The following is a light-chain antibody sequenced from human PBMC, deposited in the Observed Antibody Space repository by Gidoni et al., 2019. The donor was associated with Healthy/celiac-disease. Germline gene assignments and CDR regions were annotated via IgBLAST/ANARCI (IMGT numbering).Light chain of an antibody. J-gene: IGLJ2*01. V-gene: IGLV3-1*01. CDR3: QAWDSSTVV. CDR2: QDS. Sequence: SYDLTQQPYVSVSPGQTASITCSGDKLGDKYACWYQQKPGQSPVLVIYQDSKRPSGIPERFSGSNSGNTATLTISGTQAMDEADYYCQAWDSSTVVFGGGTKLTVL. CDR1: KLGDKY.